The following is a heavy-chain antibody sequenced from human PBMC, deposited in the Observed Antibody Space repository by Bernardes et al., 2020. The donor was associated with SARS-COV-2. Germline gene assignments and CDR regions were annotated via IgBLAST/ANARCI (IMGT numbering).Heavy chain of an antibody. CDR2: IYRIGQT. Sequence: PETLSLTCAVSGYSISIGYYWCWIRQPPGWTLECIWSIYRIGQTYYNPSLKSRVTISVDMSKNQLSLKLTSVTAADTAVYYCASDNWTPDYWGQGSLVTVSS. CDR1: GYSISIGYY. D-gene: IGHD3-9*01. V-gene: IGHV4-38-2*01. J-gene: IGHJ4*02. CDR3: ASDNWTPDY.